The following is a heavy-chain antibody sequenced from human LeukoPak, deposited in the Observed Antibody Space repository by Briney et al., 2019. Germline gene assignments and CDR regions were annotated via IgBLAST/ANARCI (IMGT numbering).Heavy chain of an antibody. Sequence: SETLSLTCTVSGGSISSSSYYWGWIRQPPGKGLEWIGSIYYSGSTYYNPSLKSRVTISVDTSKNQFSLKLSSVTAADTAVYYCARDQTYYDFWSGYSLGAFDIWGQGTMVTVSS. CDR3: ARDQTYYDFWSGYSLGAFDI. CDR1: GGSISSSSYY. D-gene: IGHD3-3*01. CDR2: IYYSGST. J-gene: IGHJ3*02. V-gene: IGHV4-39*07.